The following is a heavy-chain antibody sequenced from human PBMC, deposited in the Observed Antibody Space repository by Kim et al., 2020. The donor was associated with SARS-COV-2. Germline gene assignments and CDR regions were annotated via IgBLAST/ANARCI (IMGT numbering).Heavy chain of an antibody. CDR3: ARGTLTFRYYYGSGSPYYYYGMDV. CDR2: INHSGST. D-gene: IGHD3-10*01. Sequence: SETLSLTCAVYGGSFSGYYWSWIRQPPGKGLEWIGEINHSGSTNYNPSLKSRVTISVDTSKNQFSLKLSSVTAADTAVYYCARGTLTFRYYYGSGSPYYYYGMDVWGQGTTVTVSS. V-gene: IGHV4-34*01. J-gene: IGHJ6*02. CDR1: GGSFSGYY.